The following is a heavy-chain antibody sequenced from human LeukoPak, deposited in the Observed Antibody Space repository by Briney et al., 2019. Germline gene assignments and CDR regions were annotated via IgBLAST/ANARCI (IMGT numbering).Heavy chain of an antibody. CDR2: ISASGGST. D-gene: IGHD3-10*01. V-gene: IGHV3-23*01. J-gene: IGHJ3*02. Sequence: GGSLRLSCAASGFTFSSSAMSWVRQVPGKGLEWVSGISASGGSTYYADSVKGRFTISRDNSKNTLYLQMNSLRAEDTAVYYCAKQILYGSGSYYNGGAFDIWGQETMVTVSS. CDR3: AKQILYGSGSYYNGGAFDI. CDR1: GFTFSSSA.